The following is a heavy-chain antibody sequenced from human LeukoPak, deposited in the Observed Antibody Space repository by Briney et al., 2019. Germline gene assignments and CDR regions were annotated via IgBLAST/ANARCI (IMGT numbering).Heavy chain of an antibody. CDR2: LDPSGSQK. J-gene: IGHJ4*02. V-gene: IGHV3-7*01. D-gene: IGHD1-1*01. CDR1: GFTFNRSW. CDR3: AIWTSGNY. Sequence: PGGSLRLSCAASGFTFNRSWMNWVRQAPGKGLEWVANLDPSGSQKRYVDSVKGRFIISKDNPGASLYLDMYSLRAEDTAIYYCAIWTSGNYWGPGTLVTVSS.